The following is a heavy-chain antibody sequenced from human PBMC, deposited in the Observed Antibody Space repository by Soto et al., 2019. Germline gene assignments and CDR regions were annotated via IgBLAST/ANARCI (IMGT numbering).Heavy chain of an antibody. D-gene: IGHD5-18*01. CDR1: GFTFSSYA. V-gene: IGHV3-23*01. CDR2: ISGSGGST. Sequence: GGSLRLSCAASGFTFSSYAMSWVRQAPGKGLEWVSDISGSGGSTYYADSVKGRFTIHRDNSKNKLYLQMNSLRAEDTAVHYCAKTAKVDTGSRADYYYYMDVWGKGTTVTVSS. J-gene: IGHJ6*03. CDR3: AKTAKVDTGSRADYYYYMDV.